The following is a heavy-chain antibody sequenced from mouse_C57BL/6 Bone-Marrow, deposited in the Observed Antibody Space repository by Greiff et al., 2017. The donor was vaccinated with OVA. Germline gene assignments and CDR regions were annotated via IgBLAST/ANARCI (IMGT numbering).Heavy chain of an antibody. CDR1: GYTFTSYW. J-gene: IGHJ1*03. CDR2: IYPGSGST. D-gene: IGHD2-3*01. Sequence: QVQLQQPGAELVKPGASVKMSCKASGYTFTSYWITWVKQRPGQGLEWIGDIYPGSGSTNYNEKFKSKATLTVDTSSSTAYMQLSSLTSEDSAVDYCARSDGYYVYWYFDVWGTGTTVTVSA. V-gene: IGHV1-55*01. CDR3: ARSDGYYVYWYFDV.